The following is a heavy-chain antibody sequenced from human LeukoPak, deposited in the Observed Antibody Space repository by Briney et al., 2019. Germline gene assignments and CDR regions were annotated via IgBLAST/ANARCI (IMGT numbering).Heavy chain of an antibody. CDR2: INHSGST. V-gene: IGHV4-34*01. Sequence: PSETLSLTCAVYGGSFSGYYWSWIRQPPGKGLEWIGEINHSGSTNYNPSFKSRVTISVDTSKNQFSLKLSSVTAADTAVYYCARGPGYYYGMDVWGKGTTVTVSS. CDR3: ARGPGYYYGMDV. CDR1: GGSFSGYY. J-gene: IGHJ6*04.